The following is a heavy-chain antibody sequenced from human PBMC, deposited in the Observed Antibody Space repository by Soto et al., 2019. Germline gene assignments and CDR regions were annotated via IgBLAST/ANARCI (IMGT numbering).Heavy chain of an antibody. J-gene: IGHJ4*02. CDR2: ISCCGGST. CDR1: GFNFKKFA. CDR3: AKADGEQWLLPHLDK. V-gene: IGHV3-23*01. Sequence: GGSLRLSCVASGFNFKKFAMSWVRQAPGEGLEWVSGISCCGGSTSYADSVKGRFSIARDDSTNTLSLQMNNLRVEDTAQYYCAKADGEQWLLPHLDKWGQGTLVTVSS. D-gene: IGHD6-19*01.